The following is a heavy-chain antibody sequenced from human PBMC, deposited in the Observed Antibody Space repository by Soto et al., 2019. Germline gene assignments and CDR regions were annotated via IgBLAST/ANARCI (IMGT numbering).Heavy chain of an antibody. J-gene: IGHJ4*02. V-gene: IGHV1-58*01. Sequence: MQLVQSGPEVKKPGTSVKVSCKASGFTFSHSAVQWVRQARGQRLEWIGWIVIGSGNTNYAQKFQERVTITRDMSTTTAYMELSSLRSEDTAVYYCATDKGDSYGYGSYWGQGTLVTVSS. D-gene: IGHD5-18*01. CDR3: ATDKGDSYGYGSY. CDR1: GFTFSHSA. CDR2: IVIGSGNT.